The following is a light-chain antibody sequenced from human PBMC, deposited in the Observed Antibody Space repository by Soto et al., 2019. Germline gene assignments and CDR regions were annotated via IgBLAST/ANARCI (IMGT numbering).Light chain of an antibody. Sequence: DIQVTQSPSSLSASVGDRVTITCRASQRISTYLNWYQQKPGKAPELLIYAASSLQSGVPSRFGGSGSGTDFTLTISSLQPEDFATYYCQQTYSNLPAFGQGTKVDI. CDR3: QQTYSNLPA. CDR1: QRISTY. CDR2: AAS. V-gene: IGKV1-39*01. J-gene: IGKJ1*01.